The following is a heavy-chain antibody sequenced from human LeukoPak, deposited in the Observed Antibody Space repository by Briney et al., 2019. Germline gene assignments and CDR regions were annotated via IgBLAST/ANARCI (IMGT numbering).Heavy chain of an antibody. CDR3: AREETYYYGSGSQRIDP. D-gene: IGHD3-10*01. CDR2: IYTSGST. Sequence: SETLSLTCTVSGGSISSGSYYWSWIRQPAGKGLEWIGRIYTSGSTNYNPSLKSRVTISVDTSKNQFSLKLSPVTAADTAYCAREETYYYGSGSQRIDPWGQGTLVTVSS. V-gene: IGHV4-61*02. J-gene: IGHJ5*02. CDR1: GGSISSGSYY.